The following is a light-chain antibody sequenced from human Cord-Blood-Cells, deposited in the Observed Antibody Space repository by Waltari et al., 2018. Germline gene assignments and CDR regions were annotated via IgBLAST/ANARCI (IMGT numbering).Light chain of an antibody. J-gene: IGKJ4*01. V-gene: IGKV3-15*01. CDR3: QQYNNLPLT. CDR1: QSVSSK. Sequence: EIVMTQSPAPLSVSSGDRATLSCRASQSVSSKLAWYQQKPGQATRVHSYGASTRATGIPPRFSGSGSGTDFTLTISSLQSEDFAVYDCQQYNNLPLTSGGGTKVEIK. CDR2: GAS.